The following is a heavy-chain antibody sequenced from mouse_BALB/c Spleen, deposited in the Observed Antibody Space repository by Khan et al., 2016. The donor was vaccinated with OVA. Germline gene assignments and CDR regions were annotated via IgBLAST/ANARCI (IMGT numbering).Heavy chain of an antibody. Sequence: VELVESGAELAKPGASVKMSCKASGYTFINYWILWVKQRPGQGLEWIGYINPSTAYTEYNQNFKDKATLTADKSSSTAYLQLSSLTSEDSAVYYCARSGLRWDFDYWGQGTTLTVSS. CDR3: ARSGLRWDFDY. CDR2: INPSTAYT. D-gene: IGHD1-1*01. V-gene: IGHV1-7*01. J-gene: IGHJ2*01. CDR1: GYTFINYW.